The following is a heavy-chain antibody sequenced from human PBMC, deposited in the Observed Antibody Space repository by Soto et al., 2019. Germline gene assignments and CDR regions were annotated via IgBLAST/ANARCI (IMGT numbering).Heavy chain of an antibody. V-gene: IGHV3-11*01. Sequence: PGGSLRLSCAASGFTFSDYYMTWIRQTPGEGLEWVSYINYCGATMYYADSVKGRFTISRDNAKKSLYLQMSSLRAEDTAVYYCARGILGPAAMFGLFDCWGQGTLVTVSS. J-gene: IGHJ4*02. CDR3: ARGILGPAAMFGLFDC. CDR1: GFTFSDYY. D-gene: IGHD2-2*01. CDR2: INYCGATM.